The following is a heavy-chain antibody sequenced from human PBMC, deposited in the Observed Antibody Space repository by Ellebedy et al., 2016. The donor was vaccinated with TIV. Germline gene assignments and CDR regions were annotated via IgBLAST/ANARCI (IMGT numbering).Heavy chain of an antibody. D-gene: IGHD2-2*01. V-gene: IGHV3-23*01. CDR2: ISADGVTT. J-gene: IGHJ5*02. CDR3: AKIGPRDCTSTSCWFDP. Sequence: GESLKISCAASGFTFTTYAMGWVRQAPGKGLDWVSAISADGVTTFYADSVTGRFTISRDNSKNTPFLQMNSLRAEDTAIYYCAKIGPRDCTSTSCWFDPWGQGTLVTVSS. CDR1: GFTFTTYA.